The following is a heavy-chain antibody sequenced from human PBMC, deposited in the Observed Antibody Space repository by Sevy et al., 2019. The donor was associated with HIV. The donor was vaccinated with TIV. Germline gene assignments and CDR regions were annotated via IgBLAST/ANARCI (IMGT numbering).Heavy chain of an antibody. CDR3: AKQTVVSGYFDY. D-gene: IGHD2-15*01. CDR1: GFTFSSYA. CDR2: ISGSGGST. Sequence: GGSLRLSCAASGFTFSSYAMSWVRQAPGKGQEWVSAISGSGGSTYYADSVKGRFTISRDNSKNTLYLQMNSLRAEDTAVYYCAKQTVVSGYFDYWGQGTLVTVSS. J-gene: IGHJ4*02. V-gene: IGHV3-23*01.